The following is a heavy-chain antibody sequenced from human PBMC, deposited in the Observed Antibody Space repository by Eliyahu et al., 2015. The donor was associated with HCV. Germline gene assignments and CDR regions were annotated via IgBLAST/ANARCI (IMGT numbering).Heavy chain of an antibody. V-gene: IGHV1-69*02. Sequence: QVQLVQSGAEVKKPGSSVKVSCKASGGTFSSYTISWVRQAPGQGLEWMGRIIPILGIPNYAQKFQGRVTITADKSTSTAYMELSSLRSEDTALYYCATFLGGAVAGMFSGYFDYWGQGTLVTVSS. CDR3: ATFLGGAVAGMFSGYFDY. D-gene: IGHD6-19*01. CDR1: GGTFSSYT. CDR2: IIPILGIP. J-gene: IGHJ4*02.